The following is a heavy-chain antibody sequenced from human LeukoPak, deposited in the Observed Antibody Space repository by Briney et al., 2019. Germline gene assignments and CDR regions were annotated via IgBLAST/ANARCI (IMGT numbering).Heavy chain of an antibody. D-gene: IGHD3-10*01. CDR2: ISAYNGIP. Sequence: ASVKVSCKASGYTFTSYHIAWVRQAPGRGLEWMGWISAYNGIPKYAENLQGRITMTIDTSTCTAYMELRSLRSDDTAVYYCARDHSGFHFDYWGQGTLVTVSS. J-gene: IGHJ4*02. V-gene: IGHV1-18*01. CDR3: ARDHSGFHFDY. CDR1: GYTFTSYH.